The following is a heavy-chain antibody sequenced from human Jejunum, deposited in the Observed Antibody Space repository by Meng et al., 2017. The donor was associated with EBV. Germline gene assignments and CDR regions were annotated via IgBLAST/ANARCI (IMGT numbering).Heavy chain of an antibody. CDR1: GASVSGYNY. CDR2: MYYTGKA. Sequence: QVPLQGSGPGLLKPSETLSLTCSVSGASVSGYNYWTWIRQPPGKGLEWIGNMYYTGKAIYKPSLQSRVTISVDTSKNQFSLRVTSVTAADTAIYYCARGRGYDYGDSWGQGTLVTVSS. J-gene: IGHJ5*02. V-gene: IGHV4-61*01. D-gene: IGHD4/OR15-4a*01. CDR3: ARGRGYDYGDS.